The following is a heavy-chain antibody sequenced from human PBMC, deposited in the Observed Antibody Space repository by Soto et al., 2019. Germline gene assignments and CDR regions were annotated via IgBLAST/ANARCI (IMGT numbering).Heavy chain of an antibody. Sequence: GASVKVSCKASGYTFTSYDINWVRQATGQGLEWMGWMNPNSGNTGYAQKFQGRVTMTRNTSISTAYMELSSLRSEDTAVYYCARVAREDVLRFLEWLLIFDYWGQGTLVTVSS. CDR2: MNPNSGNT. V-gene: IGHV1-8*01. CDR1: GYTFTSYD. CDR3: ARVAREDVLRFLEWLLIFDY. J-gene: IGHJ4*02. D-gene: IGHD3-3*01.